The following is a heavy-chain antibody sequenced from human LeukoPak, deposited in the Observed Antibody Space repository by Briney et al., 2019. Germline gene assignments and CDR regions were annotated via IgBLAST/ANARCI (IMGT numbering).Heavy chain of an antibody. CDR1: GFTVSSNY. D-gene: IGHD7-27*01. V-gene: IGHV3-66*02. CDR3: ARATNWVSVRAFDH. Sequence: PGGSLRLSCAASGFTVSSNYMTWVRQAPGRGLEWVSVIDSGVSTYYADSVKGRFTISRDNSKNTLYLQMNSLKPEDTAVYYCARATNWVSVRAFDHWGQGTLVTVSS. J-gene: IGHJ4*02. CDR2: IDSGVST.